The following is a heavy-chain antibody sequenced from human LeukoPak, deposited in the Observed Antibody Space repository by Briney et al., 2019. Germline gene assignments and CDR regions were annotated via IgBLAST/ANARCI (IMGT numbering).Heavy chain of an antibody. J-gene: IGHJ4*02. V-gene: IGHV3-74*01. CDR3: ARGGDGSGWYCFKY. CDR1: GFTFSSYW. CDR2: INSDGSST. D-gene: IGHD6-19*01. Sequence: GGSLRLSCAASGFTFSSYWMHWVRQAPGKGLVWVSRINSDGSSTSYADSVKGRFTISRDNAKNTLYLQMNSLRAEDTAVYYCARGGDGSGWYCFKYWGEGTLFSVSS.